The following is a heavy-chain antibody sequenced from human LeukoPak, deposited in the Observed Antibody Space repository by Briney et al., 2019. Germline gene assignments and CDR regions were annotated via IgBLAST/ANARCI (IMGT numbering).Heavy chain of an antibody. J-gene: IGHJ4*02. Sequence: ASVKVSCKASGYTFTSYDINWVRQATGQGLEWMGWMNPNSGNTGYAQKFQGRVTMTRNTSISTAYMELSSLRSEDTAVYYCAKDNGFGVVIIGEYFDYWGQGTLVTVSS. V-gene: IGHV1-8*01. CDR3: AKDNGFGVVIIGEYFDY. CDR1: GYTFTSYD. D-gene: IGHD3-3*01. CDR2: MNPNSGNT.